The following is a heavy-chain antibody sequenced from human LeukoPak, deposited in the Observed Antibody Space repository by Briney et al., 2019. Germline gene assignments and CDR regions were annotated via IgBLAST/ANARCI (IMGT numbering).Heavy chain of an antibody. CDR1: GGTFSNYA. J-gene: IGHJ3*02. CDR3: ARFQGPDAFDI. Sequence: GSSVKVSCKASGGTFSNYAISWVRQAPGQGLEWMGGIIPIFGKANYAQKFQGRVTITADESTSTAYMELSSLRFEDTAVYYCARFQGPDAFDIWGQGTMVTVSS. CDR2: IIPIFGKA. V-gene: IGHV1-69*01.